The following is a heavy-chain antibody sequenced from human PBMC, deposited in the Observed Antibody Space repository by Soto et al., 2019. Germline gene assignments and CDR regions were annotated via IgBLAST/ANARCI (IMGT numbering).Heavy chain of an antibody. Sequence: QVQLQQWGAGLLKPSETLSLTCAVYGGSFSGYYWSWIRQPPGKGLEWIGEINHSGSTNYNPSLKSRVNISVDTSKNQFSLKLSSVTAADTAVYYCARGRPKGVIVVVVAAINWFDPWGQGTLVTVSS. V-gene: IGHV4-34*01. CDR3: ARGRPKGVIVVVVAAINWFDP. CDR2: INHSGST. D-gene: IGHD2-15*01. J-gene: IGHJ5*02. CDR1: GGSFSGYY.